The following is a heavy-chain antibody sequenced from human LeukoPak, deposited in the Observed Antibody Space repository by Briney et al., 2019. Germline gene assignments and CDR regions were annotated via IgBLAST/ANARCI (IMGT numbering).Heavy chain of an antibody. V-gene: IGHV3-20*04. Sequence: GGSLRLSCTASGFTFSSYEMNWVRQAPGKGLEWVASINWNGGKTGYADSVKGRFTISRDNAKNSLYLQLNSLRAEDTALYYCAREGEKTYYDFWTTYYIGYWGQGTLVTVSS. CDR1: GFTFSSYE. CDR2: INWNGGKT. D-gene: IGHD3-3*01. J-gene: IGHJ4*02. CDR3: AREGEKTYYDFWTTYYIGY.